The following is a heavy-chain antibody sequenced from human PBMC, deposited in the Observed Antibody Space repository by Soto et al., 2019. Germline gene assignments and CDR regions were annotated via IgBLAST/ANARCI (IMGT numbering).Heavy chain of an antibody. CDR1: GFTFSNYG. V-gene: IGHV3-23*01. CDR2: ISGSGDST. Sequence: QLLESGGGLVQPGGSLRLSCAASGFTFSNYGMSWVRQAPGKGLEWVSFISGSGDSTYYADPVKGRFTISRDNSKNTRYLQMNSLRAEETAVYYCAKAFRDGMDVWGQGTTVTVSS. J-gene: IGHJ6*02. CDR3: AKAFRDGMDV.